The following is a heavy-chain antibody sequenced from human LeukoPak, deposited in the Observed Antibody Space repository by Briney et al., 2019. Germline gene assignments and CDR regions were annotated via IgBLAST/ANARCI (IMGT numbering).Heavy chain of an antibody. V-gene: IGHV6-1*01. CDR2: TYYRSKWYY. Sequence: SQTLSLTCVTSGDSVSSNSAAWTWIRQSPSRGLEWLGRTYYRSKWYYDYAVSLKSRINIIPDTSRNQFSLQLNSVTPEDSAVYYCARAEGYFEWLMTFDYWGQGNLVTVSS. J-gene: IGHJ4*02. CDR1: GDSVSSNSAA. D-gene: IGHD3-9*01. CDR3: ARAEGYFEWLMTFDY.